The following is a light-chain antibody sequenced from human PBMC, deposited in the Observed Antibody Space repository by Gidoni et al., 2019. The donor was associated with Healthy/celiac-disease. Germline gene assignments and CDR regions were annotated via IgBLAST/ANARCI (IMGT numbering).Light chain of an antibody. J-gene: IGLJ2*01. V-gene: IGLV2-23*01. Sequence: QSALTQPASVPGSPGQSITIACTGTSSYVGSYNLVSWYQQHPGKAPKLMIYEGSKRHSGFSNRFSGSKSGNTASLTISGLQAEDEADYYCCSYAGSSTVVFGGGTKLTVL. CDR2: EGS. CDR1: SSYVGSYNL. CDR3: CSYAGSSTVV.